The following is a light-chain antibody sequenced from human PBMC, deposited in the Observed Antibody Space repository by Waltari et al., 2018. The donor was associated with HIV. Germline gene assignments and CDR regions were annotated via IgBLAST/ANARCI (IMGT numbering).Light chain of an antibody. CDR3: SSYTSSNLV. CDR2: EGS. V-gene: IGLV2-18*02. CDR1: SRDVGSYNR. J-gene: IGLJ2*01. Sequence: QSALTQPPSVSGSPGQSVTISCTGSSRDVGSYNRVSWSQQPPGTAPKLMIYEGSKRPAGVPCLCSGSKSRNPASLISAGLQAEDEADYYCSSYTSSNLVFGGGTKLTVL.